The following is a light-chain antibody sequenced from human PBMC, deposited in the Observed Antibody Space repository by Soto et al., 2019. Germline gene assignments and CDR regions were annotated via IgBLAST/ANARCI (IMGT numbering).Light chain of an antibody. Sequence: SVLTQPRSVSGSLGQSVTISCTGTSSDVGAYDFVSWYQQNPGKAPRLIIFDVIKRPSGVPDRFSGSKSGNTASLTISGLQSQDQPDYTCSSYAASQTYEVFGGGTKVTV. CDR3: SSYAASQTYEV. V-gene: IGLV2-11*01. CDR1: SSDVGAYDF. CDR2: DVI. J-gene: IGLJ3*02.